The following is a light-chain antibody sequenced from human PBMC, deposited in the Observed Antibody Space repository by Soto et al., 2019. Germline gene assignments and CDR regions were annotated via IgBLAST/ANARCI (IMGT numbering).Light chain of an antibody. CDR2: GAS. CDR3: HQYGSSSYT. Sequence: DIVLTQSPDTLSLSPGERATLSCRDSQSVSSNYLAWYQQKPGQAPRLLIYGASTRATGIPDRFSGSGSGTDFTLTISRLEPEDFAVYYCHQYGSSSYTFGQGTRLEIK. CDR1: QSVSSNY. V-gene: IGKV3-20*01. J-gene: IGKJ2*01.